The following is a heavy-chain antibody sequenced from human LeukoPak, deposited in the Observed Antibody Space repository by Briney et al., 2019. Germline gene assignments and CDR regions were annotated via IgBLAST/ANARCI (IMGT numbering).Heavy chain of an antibody. Sequence: SETLSLTCTVSGGSISSSSYYWGWIRQPPGKGLEWIGSIYYSGSTYYNPSLKSRVTISVDTSKNQFSLKLSSVTAADTAVYYCARVSRLSSLGAYYYYMDVWGKGTTVTISS. V-gene: IGHV4-39*07. J-gene: IGHJ6*03. CDR2: IYYSGST. CDR3: ARVSRLSSLGAYYYYMDV. CDR1: GGSISSSSYY.